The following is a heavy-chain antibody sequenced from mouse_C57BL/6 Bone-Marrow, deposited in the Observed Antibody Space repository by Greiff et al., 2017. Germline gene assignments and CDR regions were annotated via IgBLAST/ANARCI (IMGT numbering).Heavy chain of an antibody. Sequence: VQLQQSGAELVKPGASVKLSCKASGYTFTSYWMHWVKQRPGQGLEWIGMIHPNSGSTNYNEKFKSKATLTVDKSSSTAYMQLSSLTSEDSAVYYCARWNYGGFAYWGQGTLVTVSA. D-gene: IGHD1-1*02. V-gene: IGHV1-64*01. J-gene: IGHJ3*01. CDR1: GYTFTSYW. CDR3: ARWNYGGFAY. CDR2: IHPNSGST.